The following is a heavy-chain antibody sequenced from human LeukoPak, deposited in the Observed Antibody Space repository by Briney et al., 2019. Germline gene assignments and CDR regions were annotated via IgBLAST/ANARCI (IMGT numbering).Heavy chain of an antibody. Sequence: SETLSLTCAVYGGSFSGYYWSWIRQPPGKGLGWIGEINHSGSTNYNPSLKSRVTISVDTSKNQFSLKLSSVTAADTAVYYCXXXXXXXXXXSPTSWFDPWGQGTLVTVSS. CDR2: INHSGST. J-gene: IGHJ5*02. CDR3: XXXXXXXXXXSPTSWFDP. V-gene: IGHV4-34*01. CDR1: GGSFSGYY.